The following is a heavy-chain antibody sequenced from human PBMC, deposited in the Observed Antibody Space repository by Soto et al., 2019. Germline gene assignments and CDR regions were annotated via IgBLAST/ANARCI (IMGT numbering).Heavy chain of an antibody. D-gene: IGHD2-2*01. Sequence: QSGGSLRLSCAASEFTFDIYAMTWVRQAPGKGMEWVSSITGDGAGTYYGDSVKGRFIISRDDSKSTLYLQMNSLRAEDTAVYYCARLGFCCSMTCPTFPYSAQGTLVPVSS. CDR2: ITGDGAGT. CDR3: ARLGFCCSMTCPTFPY. CDR1: EFTFDIYA. V-gene: IGHV3-23*01. J-gene: IGHJ4*02.